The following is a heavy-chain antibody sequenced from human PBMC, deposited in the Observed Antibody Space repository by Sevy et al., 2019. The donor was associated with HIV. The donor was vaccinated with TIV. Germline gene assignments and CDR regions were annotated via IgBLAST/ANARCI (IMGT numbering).Heavy chain of an antibody. J-gene: IGHJ4*02. CDR2: IWYDGSNK. CDR1: GFTFSSYG. Sequence: GGSLRLSCAASGFTFSSYGMHWVRQAPGKGLEWVAVIWYDGSNKYYADSVKGRFTMSRDNSKNTLYLQMNSLRAEDTTVYYCARDRTGQWLVDYWGQGTLVTVSS. D-gene: IGHD6-19*01. CDR3: ARDRTGQWLVDY. V-gene: IGHV3-33*01.